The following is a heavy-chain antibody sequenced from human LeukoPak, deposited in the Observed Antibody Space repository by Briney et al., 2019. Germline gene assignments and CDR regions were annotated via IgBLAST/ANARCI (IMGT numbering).Heavy chain of an antibody. V-gene: IGHV7-4-1*02. CDR2: IDTNTGNP. CDR3: ARRSMVQHMDV. J-gene: IGHJ6*03. D-gene: IGHD3-10*01. CDR1: GYTFTNHA. Sequence: ASVKVSCKASGYTFTNHAINWVRQAPGQGLEYMGWIDTNTGNPTYAQAFTGRIVFSLDTSVSTAYLQIRSLKAEDTAVYFCARRSMVQHMDVWGKGTTVIVSS.